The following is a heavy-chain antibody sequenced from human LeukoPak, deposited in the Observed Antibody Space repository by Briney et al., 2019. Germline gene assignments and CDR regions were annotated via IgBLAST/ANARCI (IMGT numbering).Heavy chain of an antibody. J-gene: IGHJ4*02. CDR1: GGSINSNNYY. D-gene: IGHD3-3*01. Sequence: SEILSLTCTVPGGSINSNNYYWGWIRQPPGKGLEWIGSIYYSGNTYYNPSLKSRVTISVDTSKSQFSLKLNSVTAADTAVFYCARLWSGLRPPDYWGQGTLVTVSS. V-gene: IGHV4-39*01. CDR3: ARLWSGLRPPDY. CDR2: IYYSGNT.